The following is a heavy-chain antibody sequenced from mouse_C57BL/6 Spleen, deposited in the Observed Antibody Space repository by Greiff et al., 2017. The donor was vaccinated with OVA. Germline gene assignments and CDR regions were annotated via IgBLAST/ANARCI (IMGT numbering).Heavy chain of an antibody. D-gene: IGHD2-3*01. V-gene: IGHV1-22*01. CDR3: APLDDGYTYAMDY. CDR1: GYTFTDYN. Sequence: VQLQQSGPELVKPGASVKMSCKASGYTFTDYNMHWVKQSHGKSLEWIGYINPNNGGTSYNQKFKGKATLTVNKSSSTAYMELRSLTSEDSAVYYWAPLDDGYTYAMDYWGQGTSVTVSS. CDR2: INPNNGGT. J-gene: IGHJ4*01.